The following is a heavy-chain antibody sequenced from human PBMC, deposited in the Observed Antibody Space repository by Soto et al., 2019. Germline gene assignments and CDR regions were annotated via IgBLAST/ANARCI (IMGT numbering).Heavy chain of an antibody. D-gene: IGHD2-21*01. V-gene: IGHV2-5*02. CDR1: GFSLSTSGVG. CDR3: AHLTADSSYYFYS. CDR2: IYWEDDK. Sequence: QIIFKESGPTLVKPTQTLTLTCTFSGFSLSTSGVGVGWIRQSPGKALECLALIYWEDDKRSSPSLKSRLTITKDTSINHVVLIMTNIDAVDTAPYYCAHLTADSSYYFYSWCQGTLVTVAS. J-gene: IGHJ4*02.